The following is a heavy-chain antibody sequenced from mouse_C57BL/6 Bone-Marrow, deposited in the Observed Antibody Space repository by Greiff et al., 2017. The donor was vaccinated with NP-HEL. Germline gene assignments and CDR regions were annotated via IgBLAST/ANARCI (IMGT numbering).Heavy chain of an antibody. CDR2: IDPETGGT. CDR3: TRTITTVEDTHAMDY. D-gene: IGHD1-1*01. V-gene: IGHV1-15*01. J-gene: IGHJ4*01. CDR1: GYTFTDYE. Sequence: QVQLQQSGAELVRPGASVTLSCKASGYTFTDYEMHWVKQTPVHGLEWIGAIDPETGGTAYNQKFKGKAILTADKSSSTAYMELRSLTSEDSAVYYCTRTITTVEDTHAMDYWGQGTSVTVSS.